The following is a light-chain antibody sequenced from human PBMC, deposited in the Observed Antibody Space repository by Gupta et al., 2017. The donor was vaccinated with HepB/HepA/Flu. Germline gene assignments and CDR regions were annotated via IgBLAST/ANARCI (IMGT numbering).Light chain of an antibody. CDR3: QQEDSTLFT. CDR1: QSVLYSSSSKNY. V-gene: IGKV4-1*01. J-gene: IGKJ3*01. CDR2: WAS. Sequence: DIVMTQSPDSLAVSLGERATINCKSSQSVLYSSSSKNYLPCYQQKPGQPPKLLIYWASTRGSGVPDRFSGSGSGTDFTLTISSLQAEDVALYYCQQEDSTLFTFGHGTKVDIK.